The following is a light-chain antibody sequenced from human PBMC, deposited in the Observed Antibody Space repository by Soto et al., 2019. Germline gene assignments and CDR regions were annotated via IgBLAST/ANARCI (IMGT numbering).Light chain of an antibody. J-gene: IGKJ1*01. CDR2: KAS. CDR3: QQYNSYRA. Sequence: DIQMTQSPSTLSASIGDRVIITCRASQSISTWLAWYQQKPGKAPKLLIYKASSLESGVPSRFSGSGSGTEFTLTISSLQPDDFATYYCQQYNSYRAFGQGNKVEIK. CDR1: QSISTW. V-gene: IGKV1-5*03.